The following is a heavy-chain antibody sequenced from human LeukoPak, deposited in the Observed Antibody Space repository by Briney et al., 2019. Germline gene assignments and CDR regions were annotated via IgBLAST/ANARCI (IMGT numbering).Heavy chain of an antibody. CDR2: INSDGSST. CDR1: GFTSSSYW. CDR3: ARVGQQLSPFDY. D-gene: IGHD6-13*01. Sequence: GGSLRLSYAASGFTSSSYWMHWVRQAPGKGRVGVSRINSDGSSTSYADSVKGRFTISRDNAKNTLYLQMNSLRAEDTAVYYCARVGQQLSPFDYWGQGTLVTVSS. V-gene: IGHV3-74*01. J-gene: IGHJ4*02.